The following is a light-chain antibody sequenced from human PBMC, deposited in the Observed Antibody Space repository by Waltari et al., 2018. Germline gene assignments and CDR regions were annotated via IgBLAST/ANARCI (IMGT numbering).Light chain of an antibody. V-gene: IGLV2-23*02. Sequence: QSALTQPASVSGSPGQSITISCTGTSNDVGSYNLVSWYQQRPGKAPKCIIYEVNRRPSGLSSRFSGSKSGNTASLTISCLQAEDEADYFCCSYAGVTTFYVFGTGTRVTVL. CDR2: EVN. J-gene: IGLJ1*01. CDR1: SNDVGSYNL. CDR3: CSYAGVTTFYV.